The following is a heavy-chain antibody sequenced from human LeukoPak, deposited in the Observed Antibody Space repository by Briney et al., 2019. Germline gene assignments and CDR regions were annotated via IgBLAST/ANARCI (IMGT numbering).Heavy chain of an antibody. J-gene: IGHJ4*02. CDR3: ARDNPVPV. D-gene: IGHD6-6*01. V-gene: IGHV4-59*01. CDR2: IYSSGTT. Sequence: PSETLPLTCAVSGGSISGSYWSWIRQPPGTGLEWIGYIYSSGTTRYNPSLKSRVTISVDTSKNHFSLNLSSMTAADTAVYYCARDNPVPVWGQGALVAVSS. CDR1: GGSISGSY.